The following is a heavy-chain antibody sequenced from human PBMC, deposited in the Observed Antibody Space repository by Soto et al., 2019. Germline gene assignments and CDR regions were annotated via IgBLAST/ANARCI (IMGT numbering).Heavy chain of an antibody. CDR3: AKDRSLVRGPMPY. CDR2: ISGSGATT. CDR1: GLTFSNYA. V-gene: IGHV3-23*01. J-gene: IGHJ4*02. Sequence: GSLRLSCAASGLTFSNYAMSWVRQAPGKGLEWVSSISGSGATTYHADSVKGRFTISRDNSKNTLYLQMNSLRAEDTAVYYCAKDRSLVRGPMPYWGQGTLVT. D-gene: IGHD3-10*01.